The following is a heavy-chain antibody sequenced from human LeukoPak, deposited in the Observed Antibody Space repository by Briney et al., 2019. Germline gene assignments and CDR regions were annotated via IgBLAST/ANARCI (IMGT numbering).Heavy chain of an antibody. J-gene: IGHJ4*02. D-gene: IGHD2-15*01. Sequence: GGSLRLSCAASGFSLGYYWMHWVRQAPGKGLVWVSRINSDGQTTNYADSVKGRFTISRDNSKNTLYLQMNSLRAEDTAVYYCAKGYCSGGNCYPFDYWGQGTLVTVSS. CDR2: INSDGQTT. CDR3: AKGYCSGGNCYPFDY. V-gene: IGHV3-74*01. CDR1: GFSLGYYW.